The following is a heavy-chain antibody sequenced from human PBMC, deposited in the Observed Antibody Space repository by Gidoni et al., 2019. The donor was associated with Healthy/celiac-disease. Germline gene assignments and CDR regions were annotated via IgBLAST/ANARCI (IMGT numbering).Heavy chain of an antibody. J-gene: IGHJ4*02. D-gene: IGHD1-7*01. CDR2: INHSGST. CDR3: ARVSGRRYNWNYGLFDY. Sequence: QVQLQQWGAGLLKPSETLSLTCAVYGGSFSGYYWSWIRQPPGKGLEWIGEINHSGSTNYTPSLRSRVTISVDTSKNQFSLKLSSVTAADTAVYYCARVSGRRYNWNYGLFDYWGQGTLVTVSS. V-gene: IGHV4-34*01. CDR1: GGSFSGYY.